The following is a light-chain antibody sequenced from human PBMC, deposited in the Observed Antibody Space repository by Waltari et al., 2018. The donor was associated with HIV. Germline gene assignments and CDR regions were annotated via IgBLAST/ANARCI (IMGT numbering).Light chain of an antibody. Sequence: EIVLTQSPATLSLSPGERATLSCRASQSVSSYLAWYQQKPGQAPRLLIYDASNRATGIPARFSGRGSGTDFTFTISSLEPEDFAVYYCQQRSNWPPLTFGGGTKVEIK. V-gene: IGKV3-11*01. CDR2: DAS. J-gene: IGKJ4*01. CDR1: QSVSSY. CDR3: QQRSNWPPLT.